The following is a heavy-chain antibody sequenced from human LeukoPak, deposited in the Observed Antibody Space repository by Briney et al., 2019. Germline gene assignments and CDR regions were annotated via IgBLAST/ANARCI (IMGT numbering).Heavy chain of an antibody. Sequence: SGGCLRLSCAASGFSSSTYLMNWVRQAPGKGQGWISHIRDSGSSTSYADSVKGRFTISRDNSKNTLYLQMKSLRAEDTAVYYCAKAGGSSTRCYLNYWGQGTLVTVSS. CDR2: IRDSGSST. J-gene: IGHJ4*02. D-gene: IGHD2-2*01. V-gene: IGHV3-23*01. CDR1: GFSSSTYL. CDR3: AKAGGSSTRCYLNY.